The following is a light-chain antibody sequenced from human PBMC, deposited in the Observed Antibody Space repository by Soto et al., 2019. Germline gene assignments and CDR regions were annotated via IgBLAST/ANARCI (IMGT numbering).Light chain of an antibody. CDR1: NIGRKS. CDR2: DDS. CDR3: QVWDDSSDNYV. Sequence: SYELVQPPSVSVAPGQTARITGGGSNIGRKSVHWYQQRPGQAPVLVVYDDSDRPSGIPDRFSGSNSGNTATLTINRVEAGDEADYYCQVWDDSSDNYVFGTGTKVTVL. J-gene: IGLJ1*01. V-gene: IGLV3-21*02.